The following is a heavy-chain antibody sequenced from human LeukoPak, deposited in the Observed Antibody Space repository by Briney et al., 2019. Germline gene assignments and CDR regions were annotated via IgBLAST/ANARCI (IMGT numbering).Heavy chain of an antibody. CDR2: TSGSGAST. V-gene: IGHV3-23*01. CDR1: GFTFSSYA. Sequence: PGGSLRLSCSASGFTFSSYAMTWVRQAPGKGLEWVSATSGSGASTYYADSVRGRFTISRDNSKNTLYLQMNSLRVEDTAVFYCAKGLRRRSSSWDMLNHWGQGTLVTVSS. CDR3: AKGLRRRSSSWDMLNH. D-gene: IGHD6-13*01. J-gene: IGHJ5*02.